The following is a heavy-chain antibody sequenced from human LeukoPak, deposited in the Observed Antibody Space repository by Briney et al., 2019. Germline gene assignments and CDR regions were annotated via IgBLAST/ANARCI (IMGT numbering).Heavy chain of an antibody. CDR2: INHSGST. J-gene: IGHJ4*02. CDR3: ASSGEIAADGTSHDY. V-gene: IGHV4-34*01. D-gene: IGHD6-13*01. CDR1: GGSFSGYY. Sequence: SETLSLTCAVYGGSFSGYYWSWIRQPPGKGLEWIGEINHSGSTNYNPSLKSRVTISVDTSKNQFSLKLSSVTAADTAVYYCASSGEIAADGTSHDYWGQGTLVTVSS.